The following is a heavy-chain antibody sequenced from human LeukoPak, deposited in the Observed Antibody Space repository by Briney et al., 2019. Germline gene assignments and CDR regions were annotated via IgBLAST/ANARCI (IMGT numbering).Heavy chain of an antibody. D-gene: IGHD6-13*01. CDR3: ARAGDRSSWYSRIDP. J-gene: IGHJ5*02. CDR1: GGSISSYY. CDR2: IYTSGST. Sequence: PSDTLSLTCTVSGGSISSYYWSWIREPAGEGLEWIGRIYTSGSTNYNPSLKSRVTMSVDTSKNQFSLKLSSVTAADTAVYYCARAGDRSSWYSRIDPWGQGTLVTVSS. V-gene: IGHV4-4*07.